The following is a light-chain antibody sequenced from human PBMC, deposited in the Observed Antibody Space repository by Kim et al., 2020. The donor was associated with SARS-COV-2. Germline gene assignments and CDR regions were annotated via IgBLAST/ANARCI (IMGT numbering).Light chain of an antibody. V-gene: IGLV10-54*01. J-gene: IGLJ3*02. CDR1: SNNVGNQG. CDR2: RND. CDR3: SAWDSSLSSWV. Sequence: QAGLTQPPSVSEALRQTATLTCTGNSNNVGNQGAAWLQQEEGHPPKLLSCRNDNRPSGISERFSASRSGNTASLTITGLQPEDEADYYCSAWDSSLSSWVFGGGTQLTVL.